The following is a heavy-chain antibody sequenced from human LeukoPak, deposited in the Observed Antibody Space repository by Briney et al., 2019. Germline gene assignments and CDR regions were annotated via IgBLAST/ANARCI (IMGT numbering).Heavy chain of an antibody. CDR3: ATSPRRALANWFDP. CDR1: GGSIRSYY. Sequence: SETLSLTCTVSGGSIRSYYLSWIRQPPAKGRDGIGYIYYIWSTNYNPSLKSRAPLSVDTSKNQFSLKLSSVTAADPAVYYCATSPRRALANWFDPWGQGTLVTVSS. D-gene: IGHD3-3*02. J-gene: IGHJ5*02. CDR2: IYYIWST. V-gene: IGHV4-59*01.